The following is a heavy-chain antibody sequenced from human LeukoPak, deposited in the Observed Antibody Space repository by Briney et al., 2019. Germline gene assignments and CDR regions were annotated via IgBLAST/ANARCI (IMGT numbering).Heavy chain of an antibody. V-gene: IGHV3-23*01. Sequence: PGGSLRLSCAASGFTFSSYAMIWVRQAPGKGLEWVSAISGSGGSTYYADSVKGRFTISRDNSKNTLYLQMNSLRAEDTAVYYCAKSVVVVPAAPGYWGQGTLVTVSS. CDR1: GFTFSSYA. CDR2: ISGSGGST. J-gene: IGHJ4*02. D-gene: IGHD2-2*01. CDR3: AKSVVVVPAAPGY.